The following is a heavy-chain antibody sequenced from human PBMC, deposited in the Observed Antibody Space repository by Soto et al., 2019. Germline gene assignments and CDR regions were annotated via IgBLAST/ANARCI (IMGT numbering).Heavy chain of an antibody. J-gene: IGHJ6*03. CDR3: ARGGIVVVPAAISAGMDV. CDR2: MNPNSGNT. Sequence: ASVKVSCKASGYTFTSYDINWVRQATGQGLEWMGWMNPNSGNTGYAQEFQGRVTMTRNTSISTAYMELSSLRSEDTAVYYCARGGIVVVPAAISAGMDVWGKGTTVTVSS. V-gene: IGHV1-8*01. D-gene: IGHD2-2*01. CDR1: GYTFTSYD.